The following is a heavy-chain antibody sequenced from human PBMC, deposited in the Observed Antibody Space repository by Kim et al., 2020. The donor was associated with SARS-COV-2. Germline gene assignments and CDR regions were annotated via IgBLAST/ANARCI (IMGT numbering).Heavy chain of an antibody. Sequence: LTSRVTISVDTSKNQFSLKLSSVTAADTAVYYCARGLQKFLYYYYYYMDVWGKGTTVTVSS. D-gene: IGHD4-4*01. CDR3: ARGLQKFLYYYYYYMDV. J-gene: IGHJ6*03. V-gene: IGHV4-34*01.